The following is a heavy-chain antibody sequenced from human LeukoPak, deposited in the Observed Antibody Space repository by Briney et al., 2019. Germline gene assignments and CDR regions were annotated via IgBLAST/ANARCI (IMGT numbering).Heavy chain of an antibody. Sequence: GGSLRLSCTASGFTFSTYAITWVRQAPGKGLEWVAVISYDGSNKYYADSVKGRFTISRDNSKNTLYLQMNSLRAEDTAVYYCAKVERYSSGWLDYYYYGMDVWGQGTTVTVSS. CDR3: AKVERYSSGWLDYYYYGMDV. CDR1: GFTFSTYA. D-gene: IGHD6-19*01. J-gene: IGHJ6*02. V-gene: IGHV3-30*18. CDR2: ISYDGSNK.